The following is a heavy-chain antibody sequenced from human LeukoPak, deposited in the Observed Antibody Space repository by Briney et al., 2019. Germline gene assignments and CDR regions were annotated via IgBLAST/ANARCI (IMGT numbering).Heavy chain of an antibody. CDR3: TRSSSGWLSKYYYYGMDV. D-gene: IGHD6-19*01. Sequence: GGSLRLSCAASGFTFSSHAMHWVRQAPGKGLEWVAVISYDGSNKYYADSVKGRFTISRDNSKNTLYLQMNSLRAEDTAVYYCTRSSSGWLSKYYYYGMDVWGQGTTVTVSS. CDR1: GFTFSSHA. J-gene: IGHJ6*02. CDR2: ISYDGSNK. V-gene: IGHV3-30-3*01.